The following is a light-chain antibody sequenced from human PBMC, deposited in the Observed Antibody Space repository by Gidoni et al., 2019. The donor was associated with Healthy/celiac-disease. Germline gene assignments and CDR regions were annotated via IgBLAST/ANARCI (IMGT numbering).Light chain of an antibody. CDR3: CSYAGSSTFRV. J-gene: IGLJ3*02. Sequence: QSALTQPASVSGSPGPSLTISCTETSSHVGSYNLVSWYQQHPGKAPKLMIYEGSKRPSGVSNRFSGSKSGNTASLTISGLQAEDEADYYCCSYAGSSTFRVFGGGTKLTVL. CDR2: EGS. CDR1: SSHVGSYNL. V-gene: IGLV2-23*01.